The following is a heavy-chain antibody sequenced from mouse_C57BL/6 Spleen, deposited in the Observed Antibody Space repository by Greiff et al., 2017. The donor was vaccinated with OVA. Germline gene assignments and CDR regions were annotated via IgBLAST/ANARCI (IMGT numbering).Heavy chain of an antibody. CDR1: GYTFTEHT. V-gene: IGHV1-62-2*01. CDR2: FYPGSGSI. D-gene: IGHD2-5*01. CDR3: ARHEAYYSNLAY. Sequence: QVQLKESGAELVKPGASVKLSCKASGYTFTEHTIHWVKQRSGQGLEWIGWFYPGSGSIKYNEKFKDKATLTADKSSSTVYMELSRLTSEDSAVYFCARHEAYYSNLAYWGQGTLVTVSA. J-gene: IGHJ3*01.